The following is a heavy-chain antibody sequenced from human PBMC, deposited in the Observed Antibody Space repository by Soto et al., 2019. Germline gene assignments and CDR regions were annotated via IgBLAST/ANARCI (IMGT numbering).Heavy chain of an antibody. V-gene: IGHV2-5*02. D-gene: IGHD6-13*01. CDR3: AHRHSSSWYFDY. CDR2: IYWDDDK. CDR1: GFSLSTSGVG. Sequence: QITLKESGPTLVKPTQTLTLTCTFSGFSLSTSGVGVGWIRQPPGKALEWLALIYWDDDKYYSPSLKSRLTITKDTSKNQVVLTMTNMDPVDTATYYCAHRHSSSWYFDYWGQGTLVTVSP. J-gene: IGHJ4*02.